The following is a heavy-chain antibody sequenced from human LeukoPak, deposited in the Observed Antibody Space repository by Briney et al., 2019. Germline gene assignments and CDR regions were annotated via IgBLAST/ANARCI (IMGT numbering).Heavy chain of an antibody. V-gene: IGHV3-23*01. CDR3: AKGGGPYHLPTDY. J-gene: IGHJ4*02. CDR1: GFTFSSYA. Sequence: GGSLRLSCAASGFTFSSYAMNWVRQAPGKGLEWVSAITSAGNTYYADSVKGRFTISRDSSKNTLYLQLNSLRSEDTAVYYCAKGGGPYHLPTDYWGQGTLVTVSS. CDR2: ITSAGNT. D-gene: IGHD2-2*01.